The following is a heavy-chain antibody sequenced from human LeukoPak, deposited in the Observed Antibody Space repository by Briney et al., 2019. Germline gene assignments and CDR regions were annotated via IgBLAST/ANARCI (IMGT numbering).Heavy chain of an antibody. CDR2: ISYDGSNE. CDR1: GFTFSSFP. CDR3: ARDETKRGYSYGTSPFDY. Sequence: PGGSLRLSCAASGFTFSSFPIHWVRQAPGKGLEWVALISYDGSNEYYADSVKGRFTISRDNSKNTLYLQMNSLRAEDTAVYYCARDETKRGYSYGTSPFDYWGQGTLVTVSS. V-gene: IGHV3-30*04. J-gene: IGHJ4*02. D-gene: IGHD5-18*01.